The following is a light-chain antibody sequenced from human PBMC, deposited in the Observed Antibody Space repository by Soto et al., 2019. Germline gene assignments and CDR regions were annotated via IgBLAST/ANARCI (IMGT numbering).Light chain of an antibody. Sequence: EIVLTPSPATLSLSPGERATLSCRASQSVSSYLAWYQQKPGQAPRLLIYDASNRATGIPARFSGSGSGTDFTLTISSLEPEDFAVYYCQQRSNWPRYTFGQGTKRESK. V-gene: IGKV3-11*01. CDR3: QQRSNWPRYT. CDR2: DAS. CDR1: QSVSSY. J-gene: IGKJ2*01.